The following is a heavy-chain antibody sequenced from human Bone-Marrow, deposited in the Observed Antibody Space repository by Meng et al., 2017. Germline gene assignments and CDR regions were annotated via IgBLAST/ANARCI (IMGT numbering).Heavy chain of an antibody. CDR1: GFTFSSYW. CDR3: ATGAAAADH. D-gene: IGHD6-13*01. Sequence: GESLKISCAASGFTFSSYWMSWVRQAPGKGLEWVGRIKRNSDGGTIDYAAPVKGRFTISRDDSKNTLYLQMDSLITEDTAVYFCATGAAAADHWGQGTLVTVSS. J-gene: IGHJ4*02. CDR2: IKRNSDGGTI. V-gene: IGHV3-15*01.